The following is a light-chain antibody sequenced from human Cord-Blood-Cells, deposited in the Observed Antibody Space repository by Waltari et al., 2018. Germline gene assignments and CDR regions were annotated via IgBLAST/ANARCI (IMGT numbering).Light chain of an antibody. J-gene: IGLJ1*01. CDR1: RSDVGGYNY. Sequence: QSALTHPASVSGSPSKSITISCTGTRSDVGGYNYLPWYQQHPGKAPQLMIYEVSNRPSGVSNRFSGSKSGNTASLTISGLQAEAEADYYCSSYTSSSTYVFGTGTKVTVL. CDR2: EVS. V-gene: IGLV2-14*01. CDR3: SSYTSSSTYV.